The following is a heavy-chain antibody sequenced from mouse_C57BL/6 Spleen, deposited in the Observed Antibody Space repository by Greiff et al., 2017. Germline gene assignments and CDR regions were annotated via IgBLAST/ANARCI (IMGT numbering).Heavy chain of an antibody. CDR1: GFTFSDYY. V-gene: IGHV5-16*01. D-gene: IGHD2-4*01. J-gene: IGHJ4*01. Sequence: EVKLVESEGGLVQPGSSMKLSCTASGFTFSDYYMAWVRQVPEKGLEWVANINYDGSSTYYLDSLKSRFIISRDNAKNILYLQMSSLKSEDTATYYWARGGVYYDYDPYAMDYWGQGTSVTVSS. CDR2: INYDGSST. CDR3: ARGGVYYDYDPYAMDY.